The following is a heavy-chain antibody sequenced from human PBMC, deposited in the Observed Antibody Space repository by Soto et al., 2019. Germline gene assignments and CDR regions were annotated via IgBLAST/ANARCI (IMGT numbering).Heavy chain of an antibody. CDR2: IIPIFGTA. Sequence: ASVKVSCKASGGTFSSYAISWVRQAPGQGLEWMGGIIPIFGTANYAQKFQGRVTITADESTSTAYMELSSLRSEDTAVYYCARTDIVLMEYAIPADYYYYGMDVWGQGTTVTVSS. V-gene: IGHV1-69*13. D-gene: IGHD2-8*01. J-gene: IGHJ6*02. CDR1: GGTFSSYA. CDR3: ARTDIVLMEYAIPADYYYYGMDV.